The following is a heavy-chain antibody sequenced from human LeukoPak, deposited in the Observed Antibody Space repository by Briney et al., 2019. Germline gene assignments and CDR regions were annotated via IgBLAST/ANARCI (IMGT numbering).Heavy chain of an antibody. D-gene: IGHD6-13*01. CDR1: GGSFSGYY. J-gene: IGHJ4*02. CDR3: ARARAAAGKIDY. V-gene: IGHV4-34*01. Sequence: SETLSLTCAVYGGSFSGYYWSWIRQPPGKGLEWIGEINHSGSTNYNPSLKSRVTISVDTSKNQFSLKLSSVTAADTAVYYCARARAAAGKIDYWGQGTLVTVSS. CDR2: INHSGST.